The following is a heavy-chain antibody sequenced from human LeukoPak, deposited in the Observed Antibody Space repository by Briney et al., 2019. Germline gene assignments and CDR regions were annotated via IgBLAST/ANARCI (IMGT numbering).Heavy chain of an antibody. CDR2: INHSGST. V-gene: IGHV4-34*01. CDR1: GGSFSGYY. D-gene: IGHD1-26*01. J-gene: IGHJ4*02. CDR3: ARGNSGSYSQFDY. Sequence: SETLSLTCAVYGGSFSGYYWSWIRQPPGKGLEWIGEINHSGSTNYNPSLKSRVTISVDTSKNQFSLKLSSVTAADTAVYYCARGNSGSYSQFDYWGQGTLVTVSS.